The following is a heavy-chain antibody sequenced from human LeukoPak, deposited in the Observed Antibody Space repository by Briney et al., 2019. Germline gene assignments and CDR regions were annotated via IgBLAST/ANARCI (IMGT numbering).Heavy chain of an antibody. CDR1: GGTFSSYA. J-gene: IGHJ4*02. D-gene: IGHD2-21*02. CDR2: IIPILGIA. Sequence: GASVKVSCKASGGTFSSYAISWVRQAPGQGLEWMGRIIPILGIANYAQKFQGRVTITADKSTSTAYMELSSLRSEDTAVYYCARDGPLSGVVVTPPDYWGQGTLVTVSS. CDR3: ARDGPLSGVVVTPPDY. V-gene: IGHV1-69*04.